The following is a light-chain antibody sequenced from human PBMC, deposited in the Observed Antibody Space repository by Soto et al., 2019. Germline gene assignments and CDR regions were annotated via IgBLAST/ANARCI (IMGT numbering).Light chain of an antibody. J-gene: IGLJ2*01. Sequence: QSALTQPASVSGSPGQSITISCTGTSSDVGGYDYVSWYQQHPGKVPKLMIYDVSNRPSGVSDRFSGSKSGNTASLTISGLQAEDEAHYYCSSYSSSSNVVFGGGTQLTVL. CDR1: SSDVGGYDY. CDR2: DVS. CDR3: SSYSSSSNVV. V-gene: IGLV2-14*01.